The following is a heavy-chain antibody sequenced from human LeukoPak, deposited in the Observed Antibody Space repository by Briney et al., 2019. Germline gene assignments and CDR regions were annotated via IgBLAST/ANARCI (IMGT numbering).Heavy chain of an antibody. Sequence: GGSLRLSCAASGFTFTSYWMHWVRQAPRKGLVWVSRITSDGSNIRYADSVKGRFTISRDNAKNTLYLQMNSLRAEDTAVYYCAREIAAAGTVDYWGQGTLVTVSS. J-gene: IGHJ4*02. CDR1: GFTFTSYW. D-gene: IGHD6-13*01. CDR2: ITSDGSNI. CDR3: AREIAAAGTVDY. V-gene: IGHV3-74*01.